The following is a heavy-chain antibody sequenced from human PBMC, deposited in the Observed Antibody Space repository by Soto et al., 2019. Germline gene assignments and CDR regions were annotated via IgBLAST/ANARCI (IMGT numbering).Heavy chain of an antibody. Sequence: LRLSCAASGLTLSRYPMSWVRQAPGKGLQWVSSISVDGGSTYYPDSVKGRFTISRDSSNNTLYLQMNSLRAEDTAVYYCAKDGIRGIHIDNWGQGTLVTVSS. CDR3: AKDGIRGIHIDN. V-gene: IGHV3-23*01. CDR1: GLTLSRYP. CDR2: ISVDGGST. J-gene: IGHJ4*02.